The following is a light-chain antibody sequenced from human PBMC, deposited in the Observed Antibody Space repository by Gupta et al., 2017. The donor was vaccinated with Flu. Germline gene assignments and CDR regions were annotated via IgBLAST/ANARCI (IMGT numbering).Light chain of an antibody. J-gene: IGLJ2*01. CDR1: SSNIGAGYD. Sequence: QSVLTQPPSVSGAPGQRVTISCTGNSSNIGAGYDVHWYQQIPRTAPKLLIYGNTNRPSGVPDRFSGSRSGTSASLAITGLQAEDEADYYCQSFDSSLVFGGGTKLTVL. CDR3: QSFDSSLV. V-gene: IGLV1-40*01. CDR2: GNT.